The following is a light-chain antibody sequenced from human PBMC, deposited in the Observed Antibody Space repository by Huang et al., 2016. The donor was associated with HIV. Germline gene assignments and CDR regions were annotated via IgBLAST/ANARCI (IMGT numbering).Light chain of an antibody. Sequence: DIVMTQSPDSLAVSPGERANINCKSSQIVLYRRNKKNDLAWFQQKPGRPPKLLMYWATTRESGVPDRVSGIGSGTDCTLTINNLQAEDVAVYFCLQYYSVPQTFGHGTKVEIK. CDR2: WAT. J-gene: IGKJ1*01. V-gene: IGKV4-1*01. CDR3: LQYYSVPQT. CDR1: QIVLYRRNKKND.